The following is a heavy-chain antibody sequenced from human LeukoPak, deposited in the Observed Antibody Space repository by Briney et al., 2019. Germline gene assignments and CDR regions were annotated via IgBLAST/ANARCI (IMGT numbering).Heavy chain of an antibody. V-gene: IGHV1-2*02. D-gene: IGHD4-17*01. CDR3: ARAYGNNPHYDC. CDR1: GYTFTDYY. J-gene: IGHJ4*02. CDR2: INPNSGDT. Sequence: ASVKVSCEASGYTFTDYYIHWVRQAPGQGLEWMGWINPNSGDTNYAQKFQARVTMTRDTSITTAYMELSSLRSDDTAVYYCARAYGNNPHYDCWGQGTLVTVSS.